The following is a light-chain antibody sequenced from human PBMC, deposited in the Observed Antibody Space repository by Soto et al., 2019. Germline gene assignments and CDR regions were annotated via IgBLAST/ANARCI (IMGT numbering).Light chain of an antibody. V-gene: IGKV1-33*01. CDR1: QDVRKY. CDR3: QQYDNLPLT. J-gene: IGKJ4*01. CDR2: DAS. Sequence: DIQMTQSPSSLSASVGDRVTITCQASQDVRKYLNWYQQKPGKAPKVLIYDASYLEIGVPSRFSGGGSGTDFTFTISSLQPEDIATYYCQQYDNLPLTFGGGTKVEIK.